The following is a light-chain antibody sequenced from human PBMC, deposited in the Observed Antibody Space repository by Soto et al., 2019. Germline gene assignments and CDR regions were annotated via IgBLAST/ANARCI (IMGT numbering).Light chain of an antibody. Sequence: QSALTQPASVSGSPGQSITISCTGTSSDVGGYNYVAWYLQHPGKAPKLMIYEVTNRPSGVSSRFSGSKSGNTASLTISGLQAEDEADYYCSSYTIKNTWVFGGGTKVTVL. V-gene: IGLV2-14*01. J-gene: IGLJ3*02. CDR3: SSYTIKNTWV. CDR2: EVT. CDR1: SSDVGGYNY.